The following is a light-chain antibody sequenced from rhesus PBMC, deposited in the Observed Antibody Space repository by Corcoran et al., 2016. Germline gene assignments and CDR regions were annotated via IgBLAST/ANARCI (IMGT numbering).Light chain of an antibody. Sequence: DIQMTQSPSSLSASVGDTVTITCRSSQSISRLLAWYQQKPGKAPKLLIYKGFSLQSGVPSRFSGSGAGTDFTLPISSLQSEDIATYYCQQYSSSPYSFGQGTKVDIK. V-gene: IGKV1-22*01. CDR1: QSISRL. J-gene: IGKJ2*01. CDR2: KGF. CDR3: QQYSSSPYS.